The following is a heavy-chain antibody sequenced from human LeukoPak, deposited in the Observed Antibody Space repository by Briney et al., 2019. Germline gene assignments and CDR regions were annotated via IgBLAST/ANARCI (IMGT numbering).Heavy chain of an antibody. V-gene: IGHV3-21*01. CDR2: ISSDSHHI. D-gene: IGHD1-14*01. Sequence: GGSLRLSCTASTFSFDSYSMNWVRQAPGEGLQWVSSISSDSHHIFYADSVKGRFTTSRDNARNLVFLQMSSLRAEDTAVYYCASAGVYCRTTDCYAFDMWGQGTLVSVSS. CDR1: TFSFDSYS. J-gene: IGHJ3*02. CDR3: ASAGVYCRTTDCYAFDM.